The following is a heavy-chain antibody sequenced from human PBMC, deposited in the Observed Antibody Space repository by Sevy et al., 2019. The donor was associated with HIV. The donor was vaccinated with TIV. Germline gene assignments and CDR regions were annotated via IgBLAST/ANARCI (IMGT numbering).Heavy chain of an antibody. CDR2: MSYDGSYK. CDR1: GFTFSSHG. J-gene: IGHJ4*02. CDR3: ARDSGYSINWYPAY. Sequence: GESLKISCAASGFTFSSHGMHWVRQAPGKGLEWVAVMSYDGSYKSDGDSVKGRFTISRDDSKNTLYLQMNSLRPEDTAMYYCARDSGYSINWYPAYWGQGTLVTVSS. D-gene: IGHD6-13*01. V-gene: IGHV3-30*03.